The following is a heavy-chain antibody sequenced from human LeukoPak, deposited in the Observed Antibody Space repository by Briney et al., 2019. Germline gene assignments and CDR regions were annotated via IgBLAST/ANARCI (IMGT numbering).Heavy chain of an antibody. CDR2: INSDGSST. D-gene: IGHD3-10*01. V-gene: IGHV3-74*01. Sequence: GGSLRLSCAASGFTFSSYWMHWVRQAPGKGLVWVSRINSDGSSTSYADSVKGRFTISRDNAKNTLYLQMNSLRAEDTAVYYCASDGSDYYYYYMDVWGKGTTVTVSS. CDR1: GFTFSSYW. CDR3: ASDGSDYYYYYMDV. J-gene: IGHJ6*03.